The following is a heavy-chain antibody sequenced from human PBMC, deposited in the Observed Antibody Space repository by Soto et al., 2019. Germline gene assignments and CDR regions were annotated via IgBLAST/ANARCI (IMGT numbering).Heavy chain of an antibody. CDR1: GFTFSSYA. D-gene: IGHD3-10*01. CDR3: AASTIYGIHTEYFQH. J-gene: IGHJ1*01. CDR2: ISGSGGST. Sequence: EVQLLESGGGLVQPGGSLRLSCAASGFTFSSYAMSWVRQAPGKGLEWVSAISGSGGSTYYADSVKGRFTISRDNSKNTLYLQMNSLRAEDTAVYYCAASTIYGIHTEYFQHWGQGTLVTVSS. V-gene: IGHV3-23*01.